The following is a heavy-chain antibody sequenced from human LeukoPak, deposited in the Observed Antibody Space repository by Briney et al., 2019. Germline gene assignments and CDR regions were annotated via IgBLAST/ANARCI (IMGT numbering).Heavy chain of an antibody. J-gene: IGHJ5*02. Sequence: SETLSLTCTVSGGSLSGYYWTWIRQSAGKGLKWIGHIYSTGTNNYNPSLRSRVTLSVDTPKNQFSLKLRSVTAADTAVYYCARVGGNSESYGWFGPWGQGSLVTVPS. CDR2: IYSTGTN. D-gene: IGHD4-23*01. V-gene: IGHV4-4*07. CDR3: ARVGGNSESYGWFGP. CDR1: GGSLSGYY.